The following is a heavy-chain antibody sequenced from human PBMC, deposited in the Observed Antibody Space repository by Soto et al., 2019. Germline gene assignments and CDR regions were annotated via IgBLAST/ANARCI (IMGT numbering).Heavy chain of an antibody. CDR2: ISSSGDYT. Sequence: QVQLVESGGGLVKPGGSLRLSCAASGFIFSDYYMHWIRQAPGKGLEWVSYISSSGDYTNYADSVKGRVTVSRDNAKNSLYLQMSSMRAEDTAVYYCARDRDTMIRGVYQHWGQGTLVNVSS. CDR3: ARDRDTMIRGVYQH. CDR1: GFIFSDYY. V-gene: IGHV3-11*05. D-gene: IGHD3-10*01. J-gene: IGHJ1*01.